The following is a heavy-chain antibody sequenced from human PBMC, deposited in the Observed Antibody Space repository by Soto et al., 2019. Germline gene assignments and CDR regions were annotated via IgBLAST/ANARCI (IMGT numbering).Heavy chain of an antibody. CDR3: AKGGGYDSSGYYNNWFDP. CDR1: GGSISSYY. CDR2: IYYSGST. Sequence: SETLSLTCTVAGGSISSYYWSWIRQPPGKGLEWIGYIYYSGSTNYNPSLKSRVTISVDTSKNQFSLKLSSVTAADTAVYYCAKGGGYDSSGYYNNWFDPWGQGTLVTVSS. J-gene: IGHJ5*02. V-gene: IGHV4-59*01. D-gene: IGHD3-22*01.